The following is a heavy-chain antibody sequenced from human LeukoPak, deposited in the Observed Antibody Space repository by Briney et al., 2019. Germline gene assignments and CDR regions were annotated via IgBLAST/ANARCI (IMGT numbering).Heavy chain of an antibody. D-gene: IGHD5-12*01. CDR2: ISYDGSSK. CDR1: GFTFSTYA. V-gene: IGHV3-30*01. J-gene: IGHJ4*02. Sequence: GRSLRLSCAASGFTFSTYAMHWVRQTPGKGLEWVAVISYDGSSKYYADSVKGRFTISRDNSKNTLYLQMNSLRAEDTAVYYCARGAVAPVRVDYFDYWGQGTLVTVSS. CDR3: ARGAVAPVRVDYFDY.